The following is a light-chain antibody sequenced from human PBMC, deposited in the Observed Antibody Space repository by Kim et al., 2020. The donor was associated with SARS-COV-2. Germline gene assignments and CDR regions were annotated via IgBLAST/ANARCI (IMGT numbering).Light chain of an antibody. CDR1: QTVTNN. Sequence: EIVMTQSPGTLSVSPGERVTLSCRASQTVTNNFLAWYQQNPGQAPRLLIYGASTRATGIPARFGGSGSGTEFTLTISSLQSEDFAVYYCQQYCDWPLTFGGGTKVDIK. J-gene: IGKJ4*01. CDR2: GAS. V-gene: IGKV3-15*01. CDR3: QQYCDWPLT.